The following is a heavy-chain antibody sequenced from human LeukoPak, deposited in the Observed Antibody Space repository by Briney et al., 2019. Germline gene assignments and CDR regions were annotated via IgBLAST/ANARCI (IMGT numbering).Heavy chain of an antibody. D-gene: IGHD6-19*01. Sequence: GESLKISCKGSGYRFTSYWIAWVRQMPGKGLEWMGIIYPGDSDTRYSPSFQGQVTISADKSISTAYLQWSSLEASDTAIYYCARHASDWCLDYWGQGTLVTVSS. CDR2: IYPGDSDT. J-gene: IGHJ4*02. CDR1: GYRFTSYW. CDR3: ARHASDWCLDY. V-gene: IGHV5-51*01.